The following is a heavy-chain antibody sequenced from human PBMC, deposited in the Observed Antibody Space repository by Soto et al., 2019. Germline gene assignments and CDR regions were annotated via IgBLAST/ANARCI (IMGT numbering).Heavy chain of an antibody. D-gene: IGHD3-10*01. J-gene: IGHJ6*03. Sequence: GESLKISCKGSGYSFTSYWIGWVRQMPGKGLEWMGIIYPGDSDTRYSPSFQGQVTISADKSISTAYLQWSSLKASDTAMYYCARGGGRFGELFLPNYYMYVWGKGTTVTVSS. V-gene: IGHV5-51*01. CDR3: ARGGGRFGELFLPNYYMYV. CDR2: IYPGDSDT. CDR1: GYSFTSYW.